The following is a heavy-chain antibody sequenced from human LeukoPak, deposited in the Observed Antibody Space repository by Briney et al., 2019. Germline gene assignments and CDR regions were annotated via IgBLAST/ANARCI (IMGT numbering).Heavy chain of an antibody. CDR3: ARGNSSGWYGGFDY. D-gene: IGHD6-19*01. Sequence: SETLSVTRTVSRGSITDNYWSWIRQPPGKGPEWIGYVYYSGGGTNYNPSLKSRVTMSVDTSKNHFSLKLGSVTAADTAVYYCARGNSSGWYGGFDYWGNGLLVTVSS. J-gene: IGHJ4*01. V-gene: IGHV4-59*01. CDR1: RGSITDNY. CDR2: VYYSGGGT.